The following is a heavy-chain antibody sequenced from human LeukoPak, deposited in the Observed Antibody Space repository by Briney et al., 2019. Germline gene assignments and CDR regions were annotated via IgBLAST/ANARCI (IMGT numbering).Heavy chain of an antibody. Sequence: GGSLRLSCAASGFTFSSYWMHWVRQAPGKGLVWVSRINSDGSSTSYADSVKGRFTISRDNSKNTLYLQMNSLRAEDTAVYYCARDYLGYSYGFFDYWGQGTLVTVSS. CDR2: INSDGSST. V-gene: IGHV3-74*01. CDR3: ARDYLGYSYGFFDY. CDR1: GFTFSSYW. J-gene: IGHJ4*02. D-gene: IGHD5-18*01.